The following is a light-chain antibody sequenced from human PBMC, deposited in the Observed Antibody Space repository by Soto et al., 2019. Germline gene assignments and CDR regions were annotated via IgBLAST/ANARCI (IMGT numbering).Light chain of an antibody. J-gene: IGKJ1*01. CDR3: QQYGSSAWT. CDR2: GAS. Sequence: EIVLTQSPGTLSLSPGERATLSCRASQSVSNNYLAWYQQKLGQAPRLLIYGASNRATGIPDRFSGSGSGTDFTLTISRLEPEDFAVYYCQQYGSSAWTFGQGTKVDIK. CDR1: QSVSNNY. V-gene: IGKV3-20*01.